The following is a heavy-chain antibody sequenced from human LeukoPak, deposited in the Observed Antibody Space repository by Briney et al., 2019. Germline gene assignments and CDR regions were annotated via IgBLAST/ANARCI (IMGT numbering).Heavy chain of an antibody. CDR2: ISGSGGST. CDR3: ATQIAVAGRYYFDY. D-gene: IGHD6-19*01. V-gene: IGHV3-23*01. CDR1: GFTFSSYA. Sequence: GGSLRLSCAASGFTFSSYAMSWVRQAPGKGLEWVSAISGSGGSTYYADSVKGRFTISRDNSKNTLYLQMNSLRAEDTAVYYCATQIAVAGRYYFDYWGQGTLVTVSS. J-gene: IGHJ4*02.